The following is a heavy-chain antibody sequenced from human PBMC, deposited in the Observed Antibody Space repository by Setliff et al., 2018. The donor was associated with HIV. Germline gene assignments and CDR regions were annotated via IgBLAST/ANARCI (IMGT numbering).Heavy chain of an antibody. CDR2: ISSSSSYI. CDR3: ARKLLTRPNYYGMDV. CDR1: GFTFSSYS. D-gene: IGHD2-15*01. V-gene: IGHV3-21*01. J-gene: IGHJ6*02. Sequence: PGGSLRLSCAASGFTFSSYSMNWVRQAPGKGLEWVSSISSSSSYIYYADSVKGRFTISRDNAKNSLYLQMNSPRAEDTAVYYCARKLLTRPNYYGMDVWGQGTTVTVS.